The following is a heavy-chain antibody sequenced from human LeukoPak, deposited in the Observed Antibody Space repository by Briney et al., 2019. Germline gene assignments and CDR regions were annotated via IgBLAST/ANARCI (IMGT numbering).Heavy chain of an antibody. D-gene: IGHD6-19*01. Sequence: GALSLSFAASGFTFSSYAMSWVRQAPGKGLEGVSAISGSGGSTYYADSVKGRFTISRDNSKNTLYLQMNSLRAEDTAVYYCAKVWWQWLVLRSGFDYWGQGTLVTVSS. J-gene: IGHJ4*02. CDR1: GFTFSSYA. V-gene: IGHV3-23*01. CDR2: ISGSGGST. CDR3: AKVWWQWLVLRSGFDY.